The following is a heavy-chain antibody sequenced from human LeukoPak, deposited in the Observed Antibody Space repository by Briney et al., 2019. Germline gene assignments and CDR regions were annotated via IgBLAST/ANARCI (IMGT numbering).Heavy chain of an antibody. D-gene: IGHD6-19*01. CDR3: AREKGYSSGDLDY. CDR2: ISYDGSNK. Sequence: PGRSLRLSCAASGFTFSSYAMHWVRQAPGKGLEWVAVISYDGSNKYYADSVKGRFTISRDNSKNTLYLQMNSLRAEDTAVYYYAREKGYSSGDLDYWGQGTLVTVSS. V-gene: IGHV3-30*04. J-gene: IGHJ4*02. CDR1: GFTFSSYA.